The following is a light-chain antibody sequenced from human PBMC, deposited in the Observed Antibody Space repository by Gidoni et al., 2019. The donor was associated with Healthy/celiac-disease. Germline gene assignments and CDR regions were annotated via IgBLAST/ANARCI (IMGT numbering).Light chain of an antibody. J-gene: IGKJ3*01. CDR3: QQFNNYLFT. CDR1: QSISSA. V-gene: IGKV1D-13*01. CDR2: DAS. Sequence: AIQLTQSPSSLSASVGDRVTITCRARQSISSALAWYQQKPGKAPKLLIYDASSLESGVPTRFSGSGSGTDFTLTISSLQPEDFATYYCQQFNNYLFTFGPGTKVDIK.